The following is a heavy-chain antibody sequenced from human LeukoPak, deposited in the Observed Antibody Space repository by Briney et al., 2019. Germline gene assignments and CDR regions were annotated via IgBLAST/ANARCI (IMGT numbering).Heavy chain of an antibody. V-gene: IGHV3-33*01. J-gene: IGHJ4*02. CDR3: ARGRPREWLLLWSAPDY. D-gene: IGHD3-22*01. CDR2: IWYDGSNK. Sequence: PGGSLRLSCAASGFTFSSYGMHWVRQAPGKGLEWVAVIWYDGSNKYYADSVRGRFTISRDNSKNTLYLQMNSLRAEDTAVYYCARGRPREWLLLWSAPDYWGQGTLVTVSS. CDR1: GFTFSSYG.